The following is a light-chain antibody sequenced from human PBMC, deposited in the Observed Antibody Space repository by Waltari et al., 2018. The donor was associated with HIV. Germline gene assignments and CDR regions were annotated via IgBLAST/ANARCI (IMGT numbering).Light chain of an antibody. Sequence: SYELTKPPSVSVSPGQTASITCSGDKLGDKYACWYQQKPGQSPVLVIYQDSKRPSGIPEQFSGSNSGNTATLTISGTQAMDEADYYCQAWDSSTVVFGGGTKLTVL. J-gene: IGLJ2*01. CDR3: QAWDSSTVV. V-gene: IGLV3-1*01. CDR2: QDS. CDR1: KLGDKY.